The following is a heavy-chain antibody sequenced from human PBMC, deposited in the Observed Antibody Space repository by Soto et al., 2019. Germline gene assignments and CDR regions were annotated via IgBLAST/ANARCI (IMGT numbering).Heavy chain of an antibody. CDR2: IIPIFGRA. Sequence: QVQLVQSGAEVKKPGSSVKVSCKASGGTFSSYAISWVREAPGQGLEWMGGIIPIFGRANYAQKFQGRVKITADYSTSTAYMALSSLSAENTPVYYCASSRGPLHFDYWGQGTLVTVSS. V-gene: IGHV1-69*12. CDR3: ASSRGPLHFDY. D-gene: IGHD3-10*01. J-gene: IGHJ4*02. CDR1: GGTFSSYA.